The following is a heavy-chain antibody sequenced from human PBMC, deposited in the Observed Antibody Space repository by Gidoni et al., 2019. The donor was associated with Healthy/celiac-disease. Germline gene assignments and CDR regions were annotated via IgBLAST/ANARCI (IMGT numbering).Heavy chain of an antibody. V-gene: IGHV3-33*01. CDR2: IWYDGSNK. CDR3: ARDYRVGADYFDY. D-gene: IGHD1-26*01. CDR1: GFTFSSYG. Sequence: QVQLVESGGGVVQPGRSLRLSCAASGFTFSSYGMHWVRQAPGKGLEWVAVIWYDGSNKYYADSVKGRFTISRDNSKNTLYLQMNSLRAEDTAVYYCARDYRVGADYFDYWGQGTLVTVSS. J-gene: IGHJ4*02.